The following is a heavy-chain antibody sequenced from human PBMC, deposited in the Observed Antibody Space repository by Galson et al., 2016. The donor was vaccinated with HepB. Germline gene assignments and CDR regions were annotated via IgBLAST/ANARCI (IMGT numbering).Heavy chain of an antibody. CDR3: AKSRTSCKAWGYCYYDMDV. D-gene: IGHD2-2*01. J-gene: IGHJ6*02. CDR2: ISGSGGYT. Sequence: SLRLSCAASGFTFSSYAMHWVRQAPGKGLEWVSSISGSGGYTYYADSVKGRFIISRDNSKNTLSLQMNSLRPEDTAVYYCAKSRTSCKAWGYCYYDMDVWGQGTTVTVSS. V-gene: IGHV3-23*01. CDR1: GFTFSSYA.